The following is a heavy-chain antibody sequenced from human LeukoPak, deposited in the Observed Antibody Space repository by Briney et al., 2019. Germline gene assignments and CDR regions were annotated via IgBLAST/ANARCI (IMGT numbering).Heavy chain of an antibody. D-gene: IGHD1-1*01. V-gene: IGHV3-11*01. Sequence: GGSLRLSCLASGVTFSDYYMSWGRQAPGRGLEWISYMSSRGYPTYYAESVKGRFTISRDNAKNTLYLQMHNLRADDTAVYFCARVGIALTSPFDYWGLGTLVAVSS. J-gene: IGHJ4*02. CDR3: ARVGIALTSPFDY. CDR1: GVTFSDYY. CDR2: MSSRGYPT.